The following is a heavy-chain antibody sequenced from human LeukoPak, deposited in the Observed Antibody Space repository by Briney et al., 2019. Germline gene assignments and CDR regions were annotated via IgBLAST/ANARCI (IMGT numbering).Heavy chain of an antibody. J-gene: IGHJ4*01. D-gene: IGHD4-17*01. CDR1: GFTFSNYA. CDR2: ISGSGDRT. V-gene: IGHV3-23*01. CDR3: VSGGDYHVRLCTY. Sequence: GGSLRLSCAVSGFTFSNYAMSWVRQAPGKGLEWVSVISGSGDRTYYADSVKGRFTVSRDNSKSTLYLQINSLTAEDTAIYYCVSGGDYHVRLCTYWGQGTLVTVSS.